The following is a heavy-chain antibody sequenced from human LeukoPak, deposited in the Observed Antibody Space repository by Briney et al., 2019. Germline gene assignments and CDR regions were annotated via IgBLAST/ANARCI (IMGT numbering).Heavy chain of an antibody. J-gene: IGHJ3*02. Sequence: GGSLRLSCAASGFTFSSYSMNWVRQAPGKGLEWVSSISSSSSYIYYADSVKGRFTISRDNAKNSLYLQMNSLRAEDTAVYYCASQRRHYCSGGSCYQDAFDIWGQGTMVTVSS. CDR2: ISSSSSYI. V-gene: IGHV3-21*01. D-gene: IGHD2-15*01. CDR1: GFTFSSYS. CDR3: ASQRRHYCSGGSCYQDAFDI.